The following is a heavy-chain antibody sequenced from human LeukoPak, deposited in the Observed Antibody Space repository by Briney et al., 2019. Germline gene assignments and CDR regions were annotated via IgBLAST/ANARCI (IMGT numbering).Heavy chain of an antibody. V-gene: IGHV3-30*18. CDR3: AKGEWIQLWFGYY. CDR1: GFTFSSYG. CDR2: ISYDGSNK. J-gene: IGHJ4*02. D-gene: IGHD5-18*01. Sequence: PGGSLRLSCAASGFTFSSYGMHWVRQAPGKGLEWVAVISYDGSNKYYADSVKGRFTISRDNSKNTLYLQMNSLRAEDTAVYYCAKGEWIQLWFGYYWGQGTLVTVSS.